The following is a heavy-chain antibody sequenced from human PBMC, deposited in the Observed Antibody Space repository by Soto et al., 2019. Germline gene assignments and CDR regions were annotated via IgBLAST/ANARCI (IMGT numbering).Heavy chain of an antibody. J-gene: IGHJ4*02. Sequence: QVQLVQSGGEVGKPGASVKVSCKASGYTFTNYGINWVRQAPGLGLEWMGWINVYNGNTNYAQKFQARVTMTTDTSTNSVYMELRSLRSDDTAVYYCARGPDPTYFDYWGQGTLVSVSS. CDR3: ARGPDPTYFDY. V-gene: IGHV1-18*01. CDR2: INVYNGNT. CDR1: GYTFTNYG.